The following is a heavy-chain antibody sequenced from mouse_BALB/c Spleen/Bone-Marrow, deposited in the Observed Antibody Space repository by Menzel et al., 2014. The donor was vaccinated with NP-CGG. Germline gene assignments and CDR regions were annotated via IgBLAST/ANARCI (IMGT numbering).Heavy chain of an antibody. J-gene: IGHJ2*01. Sequence: EVHLVESGGGLVQPGGSLRLSCAPSGFTFTDYYMSWVRQPPGKALEWLGFIRNKANGYTTEYSASVKGRFTISRDNSQSILYLQMNTLRAEDSATYYCAREYYAHFDYWGQGTTLTVSS. CDR2: IRNKANGYTT. CDR3: AREYYAHFDY. V-gene: IGHV7-3*02. CDR1: GFTFTDYY. D-gene: IGHD1-1*01.